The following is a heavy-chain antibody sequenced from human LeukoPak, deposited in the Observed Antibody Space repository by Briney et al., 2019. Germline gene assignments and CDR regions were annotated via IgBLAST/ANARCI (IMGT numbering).Heavy chain of an antibody. CDR1: GGSISSGGYY. J-gene: IGHJ4*02. Sequence: SETLSLTCTVSGGSISSGGYYWSWLRQHPGKGLEWIGYIYYSGSTYYNPSLKSRVTISVDTSKNQFSLKLSSVTAADTAVYYCARSPGYCSSTSCYRSHYFDYWGQGTLVTVSS. CDR3: ARSPGYCSSTSCYRSHYFDY. D-gene: IGHD2-2*02. V-gene: IGHV4-31*03. CDR2: IYYSGST.